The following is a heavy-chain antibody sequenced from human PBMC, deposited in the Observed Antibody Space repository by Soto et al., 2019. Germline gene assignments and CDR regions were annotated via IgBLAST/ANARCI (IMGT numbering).Heavy chain of an antibody. V-gene: IGHV3-9*01. CDR3: AKDRKGSSGWYDLDY. Sequence: DVQLVESGGGLVQPGRSLRLSCVASGFTFDDYAMEWVRQVPGKGLEWVSGISWNSGTIAYADSVKGRFTVSRDNTENSLYLEMNSLRPEDTALYYCAKDRKGSSGWYDLDYWGQGTLVTVSS. CDR2: ISWNSGTI. J-gene: IGHJ4*02. D-gene: IGHD6-19*01. CDR1: GFTFDDYA.